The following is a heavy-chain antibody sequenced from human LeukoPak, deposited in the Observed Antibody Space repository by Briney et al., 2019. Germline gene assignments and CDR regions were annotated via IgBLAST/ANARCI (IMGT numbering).Heavy chain of an antibody. D-gene: IGHD2-21*01. CDR1: GGSISSYY. Sequence: ASETLSLTCTVSGGSISSYYWSWIRQPPGKGLEWIGYIYYSGSTNYNPSLKSRVTISVDTSKNQFSLKLSSVTAADTAVYYCARSQGGGGDRWFDPWGQGTLVTVSS. V-gene: IGHV4-59*08. CDR2: IYYSGST. J-gene: IGHJ5*02. CDR3: ARSQGGGGDRWFDP.